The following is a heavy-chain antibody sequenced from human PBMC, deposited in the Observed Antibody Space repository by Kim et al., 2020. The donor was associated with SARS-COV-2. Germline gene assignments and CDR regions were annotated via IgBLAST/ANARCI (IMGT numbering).Heavy chain of an antibody. CDR2: ST. Sequence: STFYADSVKGRFTISGDNPKNTLYLPMNSLRAEDTAIYYCAKEYFHQVFDYWGQGTPVTVSS. D-gene: IGHD3-9*01. CDR3: AKEYFHQVFDY. V-gene: IGHV3-23*01. J-gene: IGHJ4*02.